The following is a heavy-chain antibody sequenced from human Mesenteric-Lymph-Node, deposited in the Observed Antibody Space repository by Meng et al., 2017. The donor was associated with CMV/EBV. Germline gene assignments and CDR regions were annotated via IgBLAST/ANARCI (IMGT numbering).Heavy chain of an antibody. CDR1: GFAFSTYT. CDR2: ISSSGSYI. V-gene: IGHV3-21*01. D-gene: IGHD6-25*01. J-gene: IGHJ4*02. Sequence: SGFAFSTYTMNWVRQGPGKGLEWVSSISSSGSYIYYADSLKGRFTISRDNAKNSLYLQMNSLRGEDTAVYYCARDPFPGITASGYDYWGQGTLVTVSS. CDR3: ARDPFPGITASGYDY.